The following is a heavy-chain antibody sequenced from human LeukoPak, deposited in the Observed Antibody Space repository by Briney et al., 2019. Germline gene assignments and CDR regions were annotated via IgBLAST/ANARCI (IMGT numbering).Heavy chain of an antibody. D-gene: IGHD6-19*01. V-gene: IGHV4-34*01. J-gene: IGHJ4*02. CDR1: GGSFSGYY. CDR2: INHSGST. Sequence: SETLSLTCAVYGGSFSGYYWSWIRQPPGEGLEWIGEINHSGSTNYNPSLKSRVTILVDTSKNQFSMKLSSVTAADTAVYYCARKGSGLRPWGQGTLVTVSS. CDR3: ARKGSGLRP.